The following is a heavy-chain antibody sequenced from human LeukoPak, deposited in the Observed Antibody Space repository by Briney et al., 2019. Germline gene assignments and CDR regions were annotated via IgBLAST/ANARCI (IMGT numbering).Heavy chain of an antibody. CDR2: ISGSSGST. J-gene: IGHJ4*02. Sequence: GGSLRLSCAASGFSFSSYATSWVRQAPGKGLEWVSAISGSSGSTYYADSVKGRFTISRDNSKNTLYLQMNSLRAEDTAVYYCAKAKRGYCSSTSCSEFGYWGQGTLVTVSS. CDR3: AKAKRGYCSSTSCSEFGY. D-gene: IGHD2-2*01. CDR1: GFSFSSYA. V-gene: IGHV3-23*01.